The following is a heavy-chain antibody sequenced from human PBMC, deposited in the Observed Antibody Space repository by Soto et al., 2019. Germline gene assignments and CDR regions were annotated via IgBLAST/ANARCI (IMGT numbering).Heavy chain of an antibody. J-gene: IGHJ4*02. Sequence: QVQLVQSGPEVKKPGASVKVSCKASGYTFTNYGFNWVRQAPGQGLEWMGWISAYNGHTKYSQIFQARVIMTTDTSTSTAYMELRSLTSDDTAVYYCASEGAGSSPRGYWGQGTVVTVSP. CDR1: GYTFTNYG. CDR2: ISAYNGHT. V-gene: IGHV1-18*01. D-gene: IGHD3-10*01. CDR3: ASEGAGSSPRGY.